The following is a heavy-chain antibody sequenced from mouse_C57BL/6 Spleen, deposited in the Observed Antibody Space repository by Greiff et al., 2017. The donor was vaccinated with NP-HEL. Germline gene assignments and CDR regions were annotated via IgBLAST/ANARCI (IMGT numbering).Heavy chain of an antibody. Sequence: QVQLQQPGAELVRPGSSVKLSCKASGYTFTSYWMHWVKQRPIQGLEWIGNIDPSDSETHYNQKFKDKATLTVDKSSSTAYMQLSSLTSEDSAVYYCARRGNYDSSYYFDYWGQGTTLTVSS. V-gene: IGHV1-52*01. CDR1: GYTFTSYW. J-gene: IGHJ2*01. CDR3: ARRGNYDSSYYFDY. CDR2: IDPSDSET. D-gene: IGHD2-4*01.